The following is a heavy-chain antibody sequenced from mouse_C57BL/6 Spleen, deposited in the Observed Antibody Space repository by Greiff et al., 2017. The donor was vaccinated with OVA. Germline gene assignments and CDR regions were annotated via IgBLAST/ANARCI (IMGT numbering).Heavy chain of an antibody. CDR1: GYTFTDYY. Sequence: VQLQQSGPVLVKPGASVKMSCKASGYTFTDYYMNWVKQSHGKSLEWIGVINPYNGGTSYNQKFKGKATLTVDKSSSTAYMELNSLTSEDSAVYYCARSRDSTGYGFADWGQGTLVTVSA. J-gene: IGHJ3*01. CDR3: ARSRDSTGYGFAD. D-gene: IGHD3-2*02. CDR2: INPYNGGT. V-gene: IGHV1-19*01.